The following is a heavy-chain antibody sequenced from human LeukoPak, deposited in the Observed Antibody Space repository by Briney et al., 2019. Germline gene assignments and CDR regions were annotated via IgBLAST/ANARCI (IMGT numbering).Heavy chain of an antibody. D-gene: IGHD6-13*01. CDR2: IYHSGST. V-gene: IGHV4-38-2*01. J-gene: IGHJ5*02. CDR1: GYSISSGYY. CDR3: ARGSSSWCGGEYNWFDP. Sequence: SETLSLTCAVSGYSISSGYYWGWIRQPPGKGLEWIGSIYHSGSTYYNPSLKGRVTISVDTSKNQFSLKLSSVTAADTAVEYCARGSSSWCGGEYNWFDPWGQGTLVTVSS.